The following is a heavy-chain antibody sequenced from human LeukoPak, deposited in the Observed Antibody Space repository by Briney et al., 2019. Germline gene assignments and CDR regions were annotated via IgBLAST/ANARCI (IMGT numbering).Heavy chain of an antibody. J-gene: IGHJ5*02. Sequence: GGSLRLSCAASGFTFSNAWMSWVRQAPGKGLEWVGRIKSKTDGGTTDYAAPVKGRFTISRDDSKNTLYLQMNSLKTEDTAVYYCTTDQFGELFRRDNWFDPWGQGTLVTVSS. CDR1: GFTFSNAW. D-gene: IGHD3-10*01. CDR3: TTDQFGELFRRDNWFDP. CDR2: IKSKTDGGTT. V-gene: IGHV3-15*01.